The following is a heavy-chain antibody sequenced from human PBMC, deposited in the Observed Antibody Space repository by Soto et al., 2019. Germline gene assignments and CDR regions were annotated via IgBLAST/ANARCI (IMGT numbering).Heavy chain of an antibody. V-gene: IGHV4-59*08. CDR3: ARRNTEAAGMVAFDI. CDR2: FYYSGST. J-gene: IGHJ3*02. D-gene: IGHD6-13*01. CDR1: GGSIGSYF. Sequence: PSETLSLTCTVSGGSIGSYFWSWFRQPPGKGLEWIGSFYYSGSTHYNPSLKSRVTMSVDTSKNQFSLRLSSVTAADTAVYYCARRNTEAAGMVAFDIWGQGTMVTVSS.